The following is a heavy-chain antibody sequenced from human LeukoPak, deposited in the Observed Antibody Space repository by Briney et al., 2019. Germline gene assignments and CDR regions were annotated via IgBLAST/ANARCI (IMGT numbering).Heavy chain of an antibody. CDR2: ISSSGTTI. CDR1: GFTFSRYE. Sequence: PVGSLRLSCAASGFTFSRYEMNWVRQAPGKGLEWVSYISSSGTTIYYADSVKGRFTISRDNAKNSLFLLMNSLRPEDTAVYYCAHYGDSFDYWGQGTLVTVSS. CDR3: AHYGDSFDY. J-gene: IGHJ4*02. V-gene: IGHV3-48*03. D-gene: IGHD4-17*01.